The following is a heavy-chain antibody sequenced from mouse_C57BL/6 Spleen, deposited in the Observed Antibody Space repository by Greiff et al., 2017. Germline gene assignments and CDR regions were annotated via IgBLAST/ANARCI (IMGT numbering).Heavy chain of an antibody. V-gene: IGHV1-55*01. CDR2: IDPGSGST. Sequence: QVQLQQPGAELVKPGASVKMSCKASGYTFTSYWMPWVKQRPGQGLEWIGDIDPGSGSTNYNEKFKGKATLTVDTSSSTAYMQLSSLTSEDSAVXYCAREGTGNPFAYWGQGTLVTVSA. CDR1: GYTFTSYW. CDR3: AREGTGNPFAY. J-gene: IGHJ3*01. D-gene: IGHD4-1*01.